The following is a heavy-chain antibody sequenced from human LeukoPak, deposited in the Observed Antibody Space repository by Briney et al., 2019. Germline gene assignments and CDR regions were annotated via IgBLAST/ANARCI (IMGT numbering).Heavy chain of an antibody. Sequence: SQTLSLTCTVSGGSNSSGGYYWSWIRQHPGKGLEWIGEIYHSGSTNYNSSLKSRVTISVDKSKNQFSLNLSSVTAADTAVYFCAKRAATDSNGAFDIWGQGTMVTVSS. V-gene: IGHV4-31*09. J-gene: IGHJ3*02. D-gene: IGHD2-15*01. CDR3: AKRAATDSNGAFDI. CDR1: GGSNSSGGYY. CDR2: IYHSGST.